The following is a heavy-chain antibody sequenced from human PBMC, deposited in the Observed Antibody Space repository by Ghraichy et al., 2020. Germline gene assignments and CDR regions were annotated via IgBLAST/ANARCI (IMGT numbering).Heavy chain of an antibody. D-gene: IGHD6-19*01. J-gene: IGHJ4*02. Sequence: GGSLRLSCAASGFTFRTYSMNWVRQAPGKGLEWVSHITSSSTKYYADSLKGRFTISRDNAKNSLYLQMNSLRDEDTAVYYCARDAGSGWYYFDYWGQGTLVTVSS. CDR2: ITSSSTK. CDR1: GFTFRTYS. CDR3: ARDAGSGWYYFDY. V-gene: IGHV3-48*02.